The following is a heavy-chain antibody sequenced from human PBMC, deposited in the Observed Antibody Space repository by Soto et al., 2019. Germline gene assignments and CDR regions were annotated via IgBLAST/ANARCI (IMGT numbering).Heavy chain of an antibody. J-gene: IGHJ4*02. V-gene: IGHV1-18*01. CDR2: INPYNGNT. CDR3: ASRLAAAELV. CDR1: GYTFTNYG. Sequence: QVQLVQSGAEVKKPGASVKVSCKASGYTFTNYGISWVRQAPGQGLEWMGWINPYNGNTNYAQKLQGRVTMTTDTSTNTAYMELRSLRSDDTYVYYCASRLAAAELVWGQGTLVTVSS. D-gene: IGHD6-13*01.